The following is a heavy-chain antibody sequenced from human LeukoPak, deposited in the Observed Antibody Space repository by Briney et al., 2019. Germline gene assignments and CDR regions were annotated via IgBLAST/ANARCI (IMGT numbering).Heavy chain of an antibody. CDR3: AKKRHNYDILTGYLDY. J-gene: IGHJ4*02. CDR2: ISGSGGST. D-gene: IGHD3-9*01. Sequence: PGGSLRLSCAASGFTFSSYAMSWVRQAPGKGLEWVSAISGSGGSTYYADSVKGRFTISRDNSKNTLYLQMNSLRAEDTAVYYCAKKRHNYDILTGYLDYWGQGTLVTVSS. CDR1: GFTFSSYA. V-gene: IGHV3-23*01.